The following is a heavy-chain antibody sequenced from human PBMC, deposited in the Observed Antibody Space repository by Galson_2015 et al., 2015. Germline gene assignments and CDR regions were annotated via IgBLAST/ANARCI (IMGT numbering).Heavy chain of an antibody. V-gene: IGHV4-30-4*01. J-gene: IGHJ6*02. CDR3: ARDRGTYYYDSSSLGPGGMDV. Sequence: TLSLTCTVSGGSISSGDYYWSWIRQPPGKGLEWIGYIYYSGSTYYNPSLKSRVTISVDTSKNQFSLKLSSVTAADTAVDYCARDRGTYYYDSSSLGPGGMDVWGQGTTVTVSS. D-gene: IGHD3-22*01. CDR2: IYYSGST. CDR1: GGSISSGDYY.